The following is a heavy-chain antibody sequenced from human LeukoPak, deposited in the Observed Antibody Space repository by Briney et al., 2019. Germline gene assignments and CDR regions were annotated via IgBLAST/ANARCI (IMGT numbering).Heavy chain of an antibody. CDR3: AKAGGPPSKFRITAAGTFDP. V-gene: IGHV3-30*18. Sequence: GGSLRLSCAASGFTFSNYGMHWVRQAPGKGLEWVAVISYDGSNKYYADSVKGRLTISRDNSKNTVYLQMNSLRTEDTAVYYCAKAGGPPSKFRITAAGTFDPWGQGTQVTVSS. D-gene: IGHD6-13*01. J-gene: IGHJ5*02. CDR2: ISYDGSNK. CDR1: GFTFSNYG.